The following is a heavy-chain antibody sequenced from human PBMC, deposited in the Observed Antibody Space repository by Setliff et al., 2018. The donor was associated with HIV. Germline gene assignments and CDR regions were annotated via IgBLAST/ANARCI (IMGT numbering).Heavy chain of an antibody. J-gene: IGHJ4*02. CDR2: IYYSGST. V-gene: IGHV4-39*01. Sequence: SETLSLTCTVSGGPISSSSYYWGWIRQPPGKGLEWLGSIYYSGSTYYNPSLKSRVTISVDTSKNQFSLKLSSVTAADTAVYYCARGSFIGDYYYFDYWGQGTLVTVSS. CDR3: ARGSFIGDYYYFDY. CDR1: GGPISSSSYY. D-gene: IGHD3-10*01.